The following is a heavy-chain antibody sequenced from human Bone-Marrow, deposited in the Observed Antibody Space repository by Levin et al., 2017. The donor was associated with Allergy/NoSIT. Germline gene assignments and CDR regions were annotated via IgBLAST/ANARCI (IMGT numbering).Heavy chain of an antibody. CDR2: ISYDGDDK. Sequence: PGGSLRLSCAASGFTFSHYGMHWVRQAPGKGPEWIGVISYDGDDKYNTDSVKGRFTISRDNSKNSLYLEMSSLRPDDTAVYYCAKDFGGGKGAYYFDQWGQGILVTVSS. V-gene: IGHV3-30*13. CDR1: GFTFSHYG. CDR3: AKDFGGGKGAYYFDQ. D-gene: IGHD3-10*01. J-gene: IGHJ4*02.